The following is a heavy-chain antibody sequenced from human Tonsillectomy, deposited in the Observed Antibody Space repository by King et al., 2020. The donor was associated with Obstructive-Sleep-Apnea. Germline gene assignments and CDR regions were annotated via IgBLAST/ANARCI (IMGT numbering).Heavy chain of an antibody. Sequence: TLKESGPTLVKPTQTLTLTCTFSGFSLLTNGVGVGWIRQPPGKALGWLSLIYWDDEKRYSPSLKSSLTITEDTSENQVVFTMTNMEPVDTATYYCAHRSSGGPSGFDYWGQGTLVTVSS. CDR3: AHRSSGGPSGFDY. D-gene: IGHD6-19*01. V-gene: IGHV2-5*02. CDR2: IYWDDEK. CDR1: GFSLLTNGVG. J-gene: IGHJ4*02.